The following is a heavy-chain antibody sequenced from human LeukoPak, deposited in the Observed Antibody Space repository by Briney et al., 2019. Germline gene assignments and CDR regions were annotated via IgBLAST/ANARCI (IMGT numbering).Heavy chain of an antibody. CDR3: ARERRSADV. CDR1: GGSISSYY. J-gene: IGHJ6*04. CDR2: IYYSEST. D-gene: IGHD6-6*01. V-gene: IGHV4-59*01. Sequence: SETLSLTCTVSGGSISSYYWSWIWQPPRQGLEWISYIYYSESTNHNPSLKSRATISVAPSKNQFSLNLSSVTAADTAVYYFARERRSADVWGKGNTVTVSS.